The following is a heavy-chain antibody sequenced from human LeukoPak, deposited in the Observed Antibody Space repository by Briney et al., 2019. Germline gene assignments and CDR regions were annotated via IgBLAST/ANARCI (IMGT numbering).Heavy chain of an antibody. CDR3: AKGGELGEPFDY. CDR2: ISGSGGST. V-gene: IGHV3-23*01. J-gene: IGHJ4*02. D-gene: IGHD1-26*01. Sequence: PGGSLRLSCAASGFTFSSYAMSWVRQAPGKGLEWVSAISGSGGSTYYADSVKGRFTIYRDNSKNTVYLQMNSLRAEDTAVYYCAKGGELGEPFDYWGQGTLVTVSS. CDR1: GFTFSSYA.